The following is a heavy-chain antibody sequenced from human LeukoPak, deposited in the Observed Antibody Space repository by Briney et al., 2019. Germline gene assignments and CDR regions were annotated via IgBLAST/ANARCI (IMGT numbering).Heavy chain of an antibody. CDR3: ARSSGTGTFSY. D-gene: IGHD6-25*01. V-gene: IGHV4-39*02. CDR2: VYYGRRP. CDR1: GDSISRSTYY. J-gene: IGHJ4*02. Sequence: PSETLSLTCTVSGDSISRSTYYWAWIRQPPGKGLEWIGSVYYGRRPYYNPSLESRATISVDTSKNHFSLKMSSVTAADTAVYHCARSSGTGTFSYWGQGTLVTVSS.